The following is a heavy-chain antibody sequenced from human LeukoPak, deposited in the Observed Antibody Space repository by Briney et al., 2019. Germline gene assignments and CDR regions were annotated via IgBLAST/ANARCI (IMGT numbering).Heavy chain of an antibody. Sequence: KSSETLSLTCAVSGGSISSSNWWSWVRQPPGKGLEWIGEIYHSGSTNYNPSLKSRVTISVDTSKNQFSLKLSSVTAADTAVYYCARDRRDTAWAYYYYMDVWGKGTTVTVSS. J-gene: IGHJ6*03. D-gene: IGHD5-18*01. CDR3: ARDRRDTAWAYYYYMDV. CDR2: IYHSGST. CDR1: GGSISSSNW. V-gene: IGHV4-4*02.